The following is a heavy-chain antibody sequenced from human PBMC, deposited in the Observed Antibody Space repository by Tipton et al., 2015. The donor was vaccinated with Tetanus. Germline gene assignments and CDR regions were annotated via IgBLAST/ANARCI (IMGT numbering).Heavy chain of an antibody. V-gene: IGHV3-33*01. J-gene: IGHJ4*02. CDR2: IWYDGSNK. CDR1: GFTFSSYG. D-gene: IGHD2-15*01. CDR3: ARDYVGVVAATPDY. Sequence: SLRLSCAASGFTFSSYGMHWVRQAPGKGLEWVAVIWYDGSNKYYADSVKGRFTISRDNSKNTLYLQMSSLRAADTAVYYCARDYVGVVAATPDYWGQGTLVTVSS.